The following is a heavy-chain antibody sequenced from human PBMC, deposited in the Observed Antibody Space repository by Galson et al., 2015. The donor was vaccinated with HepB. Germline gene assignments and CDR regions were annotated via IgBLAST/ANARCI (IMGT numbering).Heavy chain of an antibody. CDR1: GFTFSNAW. V-gene: IGHV3-15*01. J-gene: IGHJ3*02. CDR3: TTWKEAGYSYAFDI. CDR2: IKSKTDGGTT. Sequence: SLRLSCAASGFTFSNAWMSWVRQAPGKGLEWVGRIKSKTDGGTTDYAAPVKGRFTISRDDSKNTLYLQMNSLKTEDTAVYYCTTWKEAGYSYAFDIWGQGTMVTVSS. D-gene: IGHD6-13*01.